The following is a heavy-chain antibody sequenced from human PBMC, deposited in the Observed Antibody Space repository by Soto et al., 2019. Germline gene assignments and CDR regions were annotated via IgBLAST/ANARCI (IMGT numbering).Heavy chain of an antibody. CDR2: IKSKTDGGTK. D-gene: IGHD6-6*01. J-gene: IGHJ5*02. V-gene: IGHV3-15*01. Sequence: GGSLRLSCAASGFTFSNAWMSWVRQAPGKGLEWVGRIKSKTDGGTKDYAAPVKGRFTISRDDSKNTLYLQMNSLKTEDAAVCYCATDPLVRLVMGPWGQGTLVTVSS. CDR1: GFTFSNAW. CDR3: ATDPLVRLVMGP.